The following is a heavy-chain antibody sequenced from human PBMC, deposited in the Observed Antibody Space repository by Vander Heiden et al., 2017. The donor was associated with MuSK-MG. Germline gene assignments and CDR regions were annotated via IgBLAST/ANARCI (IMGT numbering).Heavy chain of an antibody. CDR1: GGTFSSYA. J-gene: IGHJ4*02. V-gene: IGHV1-69*04. Sequence: QVQLVQSGAEVKKPGSSVKVSCKASGGTFSSYAISWVRQAPGQGLEWMGGIIPSLGIATYAQKFQGRVTMTADESTSTAYMELSSLRSEDTAVYDCAVIVGATSHLGDYWGQGTLGTVAS. CDR2: IIPSLGIA. D-gene: IGHD1-26*01. CDR3: AVIVGATSHLGDY.